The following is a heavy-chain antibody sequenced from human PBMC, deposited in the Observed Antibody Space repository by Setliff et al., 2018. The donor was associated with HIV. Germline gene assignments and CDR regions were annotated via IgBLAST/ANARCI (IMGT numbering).Heavy chain of an antibody. V-gene: IGHV3-7*01. Sequence: GESLKISCEASGFMFGTNWMSWVRQAPGEGPEWLANINQDGSDKYYMYSVKGRFTISRDNAKNSLYLQMNSLRADDTAIYYCARGGASSLPLDYWGHGTLVTVSS. D-gene: IGHD6-13*01. J-gene: IGHJ4*01. CDR3: ARGGASSLPLDY. CDR2: INQDGSDK. CDR1: GFMFGTNW.